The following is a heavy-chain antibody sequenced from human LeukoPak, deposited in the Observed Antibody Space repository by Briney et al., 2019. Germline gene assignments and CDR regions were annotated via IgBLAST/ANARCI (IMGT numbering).Heavy chain of an antibody. CDR3: ARLSGRYCSSTSCSPHFDY. Sequence: SETLSLTCTVSGGSISSSSYYWGWIRQPPGKGLEWIGSIYYSGSTYYNPSLKSRVTISVDTSKNQFSLKLSSVTAADTAVYYCARLSGRYCSSTSCSPHFDYWGQGTLVTVSS. J-gene: IGHJ4*02. CDR1: GGSISSSSYY. V-gene: IGHV4-39*01. CDR2: IYYSGST. D-gene: IGHD2-2*01.